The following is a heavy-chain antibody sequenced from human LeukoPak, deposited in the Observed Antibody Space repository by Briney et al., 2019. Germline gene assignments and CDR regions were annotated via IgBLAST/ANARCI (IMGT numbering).Heavy chain of an antibody. CDR2: INVVNGNT. CDR1: GYTFISYA. V-gene: IGHV1-3*03. Sequence: ASVKVSCKASGYTFISYAMHWVRQAPGQRLERMGWINVVNGNTKYSQEFQGRVTITRDTSASTAYMELSSLRSEDMAVYYCARERSGWYYDYWGQGTLVTVSS. CDR3: ARERSGWYYDY. D-gene: IGHD6-19*01. J-gene: IGHJ4*02.